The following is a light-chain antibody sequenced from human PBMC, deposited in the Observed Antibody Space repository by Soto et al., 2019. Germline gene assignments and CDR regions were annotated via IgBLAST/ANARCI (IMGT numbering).Light chain of an antibody. CDR3: QQYGSSPEWT. CDR2: GAS. CDR1: QSVSSSY. Sequence: EIVLTQSPGTLSLSPGERATLSCRASQSVSSSYLAWYQQKPGQAPRLLIYGASSRATGIPDRFSGSGSGTDFTLTISRLEPEDFAVYYCQQYGSSPEWTFGQVTKVEIK. V-gene: IGKV3-20*01. J-gene: IGKJ1*01.